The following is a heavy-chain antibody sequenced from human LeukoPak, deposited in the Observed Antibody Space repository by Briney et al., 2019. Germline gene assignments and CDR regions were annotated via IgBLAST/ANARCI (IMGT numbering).Heavy chain of an antibody. CDR2: IIPILGIA. J-gene: IGHJ4*02. D-gene: IGHD1-26*01. Sequence: GASVKVSCKASGGTFSSYAISWVRQAPGQGLEWMGRIIPILGIANYAQKFQGRVTMTRDTSTSTVYMELSSLRSEDTAVYYCARIPLGATTDYWGQGTLVTVSS. CDR3: ARIPLGATTDY. V-gene: IGHV1-69*04. CDR1: GGTFSSYA.